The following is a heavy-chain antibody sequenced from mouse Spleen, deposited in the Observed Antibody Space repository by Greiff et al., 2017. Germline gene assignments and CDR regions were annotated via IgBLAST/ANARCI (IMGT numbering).Heavy chain of an antibody. Sequence: EVKLMESGGGLVKPGGSLKLSCAASGFTFSDYGMHWVRQAPEKGLEWVAYISSGSSTIYYADTVKGRFTISRDNAKNTLFLQMTSLRSEDTAMYYCARRYGNFDYYAMDYWGQGTSVTVSS. CDR3: ARRYGNFDYYAMDY. D-gene: IGHD2-10*02. CDR2: ISSGSSTI. CDR1: GFTFSDYG. J-gene: IGHJ4*01. V-gene: IGHV5-17*01.